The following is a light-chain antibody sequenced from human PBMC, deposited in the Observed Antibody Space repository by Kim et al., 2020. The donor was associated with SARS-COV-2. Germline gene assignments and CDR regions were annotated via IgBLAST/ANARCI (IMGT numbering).Light chain of an antibody. CDR1: NLGDKY. J-gene: IGLJ3*02. Sequence: SYELTQTPSVSVSPGQTAFISCSGDNLGDKYSSWYQQRPGQSPVLVIFQDTKRPSGIPERFSGSNSGDTATLTISGTQAVDEADYYCQAWDISTGVFGGGTQLTVL. V-gene: IGLV3-1*01. CDR2: QDT. CDR3: QAWDISTGV.